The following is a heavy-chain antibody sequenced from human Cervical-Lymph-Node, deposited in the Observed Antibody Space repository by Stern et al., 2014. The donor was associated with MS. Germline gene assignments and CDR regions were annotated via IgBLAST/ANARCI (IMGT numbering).Heavy chain of an antibody. D-gene: IGHD2-8*02. V-gene: IGHV3-33*01. Sequence: VQLVESGGGVVQPGRSLRLSCAASGFSFSSSVIHWVRQAPGKGLEWVTVVWNDGRNANYAESVRGRFTTSRGTSKNTQYLHMNRLRAEDTAVYFCATSTGADVFDIWGQGTMVIVSS. CDR1: GFSFSSSV. J-gene: IGHJ3*02. CDR2: VWNDGRNA. CDR3: ATSTGADVFDI.